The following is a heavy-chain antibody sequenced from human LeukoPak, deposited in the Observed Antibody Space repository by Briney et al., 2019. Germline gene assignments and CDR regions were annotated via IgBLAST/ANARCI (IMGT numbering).Heavy chain of an antibody. Sequence: GGSLRLSCAASGFTFTSYAMSWVRQAPGKGLEWVSAISGSGGSTYYADSVKGRFTISRDNSKNTLYLQMNSLRAEDTAVYYCAKPGEEDFWSGYHYFDYWGQGTLVTVSS. CDR3: AKPGEEDFWSGYHYFDY. D-gene: IGHD3-3*01. CDR1: GFTFTSYA. J-gene: IGHJ4*02. V-gene: IGHV3-23*01. CDR2: ISGSGGST.